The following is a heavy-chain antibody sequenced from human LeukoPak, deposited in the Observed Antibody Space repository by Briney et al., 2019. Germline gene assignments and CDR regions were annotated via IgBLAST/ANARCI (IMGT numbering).Heavy chain of an antibody. CDR2: LYIGGTT. J-gene: IGHJ4*02. CDR3: AREEVDYYDSSGYRD. D-gene: IGHD3-22*01. V-gene: IGHV3-53*05. CDR1: GFTVSSNY. Sequence: GGSLRLSCAASGFTVSSNYMSWVRQAPGKGLEWVSVLYIGGTTYYGDSVKGRFTISRDNSKNTVYLQMNSLRLEDTAVYYCAREEVDYYDSSGYRDWGQGTLVTVS.